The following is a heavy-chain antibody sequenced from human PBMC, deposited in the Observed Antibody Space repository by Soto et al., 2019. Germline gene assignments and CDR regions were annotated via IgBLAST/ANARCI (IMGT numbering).Heavy chain of an antibody. CDR2: IHSTGDT. J-gene: IGHJ6*02. CDR3: ARGSPDFWSAYGYYYYGMDV. Sequence: PSETLSLTCTVSGDSITRYNWSWLRQSPGKGLEWIAYIHSTGDTYYNPSLESRVTISADTSKNQFSLKVTSVTAADTAVYYCARGSPDFWSAYGYYYYGMDVWGQGTTVT. D-gene: IGHD3-3*01. CDR1: GDSITRYN. V-gene: IGHV4-59*01.